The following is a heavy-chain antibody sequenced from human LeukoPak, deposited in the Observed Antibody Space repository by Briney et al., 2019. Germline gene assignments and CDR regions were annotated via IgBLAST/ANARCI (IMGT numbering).Heavy chain of an antibody. V-gene: IGHV4-59*01. Sequence: PSETLSLTCTVSGGSISSYYWSWIRQPPGKGLEWIGYICYSGSTNYNPSLKSRVTISVDTSKNQFSLKLSSVTAADTAVYYCARVISTPLLTGWFDPWGQGTLVTVSS. CDR3: ARVISTPLLTGWFDP. J-gene: IGHJ5*02. D-gene: IGHD5/OR15-5a*01. CDR1: GGSISSYY. CDR2: ICYSGST.